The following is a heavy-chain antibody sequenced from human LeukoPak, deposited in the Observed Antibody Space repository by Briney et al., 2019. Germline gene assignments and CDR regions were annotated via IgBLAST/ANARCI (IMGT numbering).Heavy chain of an antibody. CDR3: AKGSHLAAAGPYYYYGMDV. D-gene: IGHD6-25*01. V-gene: IGHV3-23*01. Sequence: AGGSLRLSCAASGFTFSSYAMSWVRQAPGKGLEWVSAISGSGGSTYYADSVKGRFTISRDNSKNTLYLQMDSLRAEDTAVYYCAKGSHLAAAGPYYYYGMDVWGQGTTVTVSS. CDR2: ISGSGGST. CDR1: GFTFSSYA. J-gene: IGHJ6*02.